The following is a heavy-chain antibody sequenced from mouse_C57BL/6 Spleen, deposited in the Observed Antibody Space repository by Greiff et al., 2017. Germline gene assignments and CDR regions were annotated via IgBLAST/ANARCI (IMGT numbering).Heavy chain of an antibody. CDR2: INPNNGGT. V-gene: IGHV1-18*01. CDR3: ARGDYGYDVFPWFAY. D-gene: IGHD2-2*01. CDR1: GYTFTDYN. J-gene: IGHJ3*01. Sequence: EVQLQQSGPELVKPGASVKIPCKASGYTFTDYNMDWVKQSHGKSLEWIGDINPNNGGTIYNQKFKGKATFTVDKSSSTAYMELRSLTSEDTAVYYCARGDYGYDVFPWFAYWGQGTLVTVSA.